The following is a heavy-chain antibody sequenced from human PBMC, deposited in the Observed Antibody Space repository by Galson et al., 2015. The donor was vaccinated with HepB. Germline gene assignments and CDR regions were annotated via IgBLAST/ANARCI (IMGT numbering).Heavy chain of an antibody. V-gene: IGHV3-33*01. Sequence: SLRLSCAASGFTFSSYGMHWVRQAPGKGLEWVAVIWYDGSNKYYADSVKGRFTISRDNSKNTLYLQMNSLRAEDTAVYYCARDPGGSYRHGYYFDYWGQGTLVTVSS. CDR3: ARDPGGSYRHGYYFDY. D-gene: IGHD3-16*02. CDR2: IWYDGSNK. CDR1: GFTFSSYG. J-gene: IGHJ4*02.